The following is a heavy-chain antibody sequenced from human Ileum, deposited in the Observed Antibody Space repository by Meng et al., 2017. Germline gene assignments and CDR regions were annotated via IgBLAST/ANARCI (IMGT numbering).Heavy chain of an antibody. V-gene: IGHV3-30*04. CDR3: VRENYYGSGRLGAFDV. CDR2: ISSDGNTE. D-gene: IGHD3-10*01. CDR1: GFTFSNFA. Sequence: SCEASGFTFSNFAIHWVRQAPGKGLEWVAVISSDGNTEFYADSVKGRISISRDNSKNTLYLQISSLRAEDTAVYYCVRENYYGSGRLGAFDVWGQGTMVTVSS. J-gene: IGHJ3*01.